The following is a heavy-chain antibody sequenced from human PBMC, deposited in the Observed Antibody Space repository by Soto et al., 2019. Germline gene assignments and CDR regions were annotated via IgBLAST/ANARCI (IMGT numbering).Heavy chain of an antibody. J-gene: IGHJ4*02. CDR3: AKDLEREQLVPPEFDY. D-gene: IGHD6-13*01. Sequence: GGSLRLSCAASGFTFSSYAMSWVRQAPGKGLEWVSAISGSGGGTYYADSVKGRFTISRDNSKNTLYLQMNSLRAEDTAVYYCAKDLEREQLVPPEFDYWGQGTLVTVSS. V-gene: IGHV3-23*01. CDR1: GFTFSSYA. CDR2: ISGSGGGT.